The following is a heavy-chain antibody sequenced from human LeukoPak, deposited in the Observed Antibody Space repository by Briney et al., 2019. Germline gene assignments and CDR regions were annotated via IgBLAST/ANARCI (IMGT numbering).Heavy chain of an antibody. Sequence: ASVKVSCKASGGTFSSYAISWVRQATGQGLEWMGWMNPNSGNTGYAQKFQGRVTMTRNTSISTAYMELSSLRSEDTAVYYCARGRPYSSSWYGRLVWWFDPWGQGTLVTVSS. D-gene: IGHD6-13*01. CDR2: MNPNSGNT. CDR1: GGTFSSYA. CDR3: ARGRPYSSSWYGRLVWWFDP. V-gene: IGHV1-8*02. J-gene: IGHJ5*02.